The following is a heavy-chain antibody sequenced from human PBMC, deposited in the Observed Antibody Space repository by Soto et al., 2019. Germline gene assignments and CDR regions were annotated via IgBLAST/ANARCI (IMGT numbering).Heavy chain of an antibody. CDR1: GFSLSTSGVD. D-gene: IGHD3-9*01. J-gene: IGHJ5*02. CDR2: IYGDDDK. Sequence: GSGPTLVNPTGTLELTCTFSGFSLSTSGVDVGWIRQAPGKALEWLALIYGDDDKRYSPSLKSRLAITKDTSKNQVVLTMTNMDPVDTATYYCAHSSHDILTGYYSGGKLNWFDPWGQGTLVTVSS. CDR3: AHSSHDILTGYYSGGKLNWFDP. V-gene: IGHV2-5*02.